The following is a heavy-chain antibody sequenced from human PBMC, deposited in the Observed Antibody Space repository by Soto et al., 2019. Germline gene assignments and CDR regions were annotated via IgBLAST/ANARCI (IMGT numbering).Heavy chain of an antibody. CDR3: AKEGVVAATASLYYYYYMDV. D-gene: IGHD2-15*01. Sequence: GGSLRLSCAASGFTFSSYAMSWVRQAPGKGLEWVSAISGSGGSTYYADSVKGRFTIYRDNSKNTLYLQMNSLRAEDTAVYYCAKEGVVAATASLYYYYYMDVWGKGTTVTVSS. CDR1: GFTFSSYA. CDR2: ISGSGGST. J-gene: IGHJ6*03. V-gene: IGHV3-23*01.